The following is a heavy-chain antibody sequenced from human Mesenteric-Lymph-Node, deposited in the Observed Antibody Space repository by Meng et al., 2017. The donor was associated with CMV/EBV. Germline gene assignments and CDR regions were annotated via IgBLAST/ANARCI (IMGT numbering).Heavy chain of an antibody. CDR1: GFTFSSYS. Sequence: LSLTCAAAGFTFSSYSMNWVRQAPGKGLEWVSTISSSSSYMYHADSMKGRFTISRDNTKNSLYLQMNSLRAEDTAVYYCARDGCMDVWGQGTTVTVSS. V-gene: IGHV3-21*01. CDR2: ISSSSSYM. J-gene: IGHJ6*02. D-gene: IGHD5-12*01. CDR3: ARDGCMDV.